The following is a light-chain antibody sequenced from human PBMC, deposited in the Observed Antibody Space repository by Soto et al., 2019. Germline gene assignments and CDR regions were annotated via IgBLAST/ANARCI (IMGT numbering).Light chain of an antibody. CDR3: QQYASSVVYT. Sequence: IVLTQSPGTLSLSPGETATLSCRASQSLTTRYLAWYQQKPGQAPRLLIYGASNRATGTPDRFSGSGSGRDFTHTISSLEPEDFAVYFCQQYASSVVYTFGQGIKLEIK. CDR1: QSLTTRY. V-gene: IGKV3-20*01. J-gene: IGKJ2*01. CDR2: GAS.